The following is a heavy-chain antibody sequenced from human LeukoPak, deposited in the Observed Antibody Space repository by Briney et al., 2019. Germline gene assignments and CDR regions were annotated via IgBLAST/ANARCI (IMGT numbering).Heavy chain of an antibody. J-gene: IGHJ4*02. D-gene: IGHD2-2*01. CDR2: ISGDGGST. CDR1: GFTFDDYA. CDR3: ARDEVGVSVVVPAAGGY. Sequence: GGSLRLSCAASGFTFDDYAMHWVRQAPGKGLEWVSLISGDGGSTYYADSVKGRFTISRDNAKNSLYLQMNSLRDEDTAVYYCARDEVGVSVVVPAAGGYWGQGTLVTVSS. V-gene: IGHV3-43*02.